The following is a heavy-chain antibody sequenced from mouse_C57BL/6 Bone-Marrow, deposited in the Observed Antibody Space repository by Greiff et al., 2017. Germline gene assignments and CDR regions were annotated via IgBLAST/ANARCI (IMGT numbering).Heavy chain of an antibody. V-gene: IGHV1-55*01. D-gene: IGHD1-1*01. CDR1: GYTFTSYG. CDR3: ARPLLYAMCY. J-gene: IGHJ4*01. Sequence: QVQLQQPGAELVTPGASVKLSCKASGYTFTSYGITWVKQRPGQGLEWIGDIYPGSGSTNYNEKFKSKATLTVDTSSSTAFMQLSSLTSEDSAVYCCARPLLYAMCYWGQGTSVTASS. CDR2: IYPGSGST.